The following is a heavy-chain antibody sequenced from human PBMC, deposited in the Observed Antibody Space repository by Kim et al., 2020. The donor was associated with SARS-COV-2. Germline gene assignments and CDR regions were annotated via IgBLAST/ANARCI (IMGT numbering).Heavy chain of an antibody. Sequence: GGSLRLSCAASGFTFSDYYMSWIRQAPGKGLEWVSYISSSGSTIYYADSVKGRFTISRDNAKNSLYLQMNSLRAEDTAVYYCARDRAPSPYDYVWGSYRPPAYYGMDVWGQGTTVTVSS. CDR3: ARDRAPSPYDYVWGSYRPPAYYGMDV. V-gene: IGHV3-11*01. J-gene: IGHJ6*02. CDR2: ISSSGSTI. CDR1: GFTFSDYY. D-gene: IGHD3-16*02.